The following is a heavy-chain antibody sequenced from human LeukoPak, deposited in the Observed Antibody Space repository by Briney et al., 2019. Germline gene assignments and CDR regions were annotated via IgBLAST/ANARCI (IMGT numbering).Heavy chain of an antibody. V-gene: IGHV3-66*02. Sequence: GSLRLSCAASGFTVSSNYMSWVRQAPGKGLEWVSVIYSGGSTYYTDSVKGRFTISRDNSKNTLYLQMNSLRAEDTAVYYCARVDAYYCGSGPFDYWGQGTLVTVSS. J-gene: IGHJ4*02. D-gene: IGHD3-10*01. CDR3: ARVDAYYCGSGPFDY. CDR2: IYSGGST. CDR1: GFTVSSNY.